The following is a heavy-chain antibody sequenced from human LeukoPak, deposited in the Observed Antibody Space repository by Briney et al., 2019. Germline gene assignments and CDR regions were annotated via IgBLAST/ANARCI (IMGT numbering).Heavy chain of an antibody. CDR1: GSTISSYA. CDR3: ARDKARTAVVVPAAIYP. Sequence: PGRSLRLSCAASGSTISSYAMHWVGQARGKGLEWVAVISYDGSNKYYADSVKGRFTISRDNSKNTLYLQMNSLRAEDTAVYYCARDKARTAVVVPAAIYPWGQGTLVTVSS. D-gene: IGHD2-2*02. CDR2: ISYDGSNK. V-gene: IGHV3-30-3*01. J-gene: IGHJ5*02.